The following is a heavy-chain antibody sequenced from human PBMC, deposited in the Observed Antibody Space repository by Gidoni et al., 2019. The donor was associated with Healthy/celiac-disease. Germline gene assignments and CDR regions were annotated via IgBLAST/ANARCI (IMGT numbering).Heavy chain of an antibody. CDR1: GFTLRSYS. CDR2: ISSSSIYI. CDR3: APWGADY. D-gene: IGHD3-16*01. V-gene: IGHV3-21*01. Sequence: EVQLVESGGGLVTPGGSLRLPCTASGFTLRSYSLNWVRQAPGKGLEWVSSISSSSIYIYYADSVKGRFTISRDNAKNSLYLQMNSLRAEDTAVYYCAPWGADYWGQGTLVTVSS. J-gene: IGHJ4*02.